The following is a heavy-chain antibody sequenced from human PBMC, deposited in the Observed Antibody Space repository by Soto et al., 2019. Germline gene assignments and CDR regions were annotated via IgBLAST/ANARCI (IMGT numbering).Heavy chain of an antibody. CDR3: ARGAGYGDYGGY. CDR2: ISGSGTTI. J-gene: IGHJ4*02. Sequence: EVQLVESGGGFVQPGGSLRLSCAASGFSLRGYSMIWVRQAPGKGLEWVSYISGSGTTIYYADSVKGRFTISRDNAKNSVYLQMNSLGDEDTAVYNCARGAGYGDYGGYWGQGTLVTVSS. D-gene: IGHD4-17*01. V-gene: IGHV3-48*02. CDR1: GFSLRGYS.